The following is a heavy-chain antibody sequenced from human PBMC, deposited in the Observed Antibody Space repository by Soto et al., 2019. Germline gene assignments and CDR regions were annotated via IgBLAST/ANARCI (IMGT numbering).Heavy chain of an antibody. J-gene: IGHJ4*02. D-gene: IGHD1-26*01. Sequence: GGSLRLSCAASGFSFSDDVMHWVRQAPGKVLEWVAVMWYHGRDLFYTDSVKGRFTISRDNSKNTLFLQMNSLRADDTAVYYCARDQGGQSGNFIFDHWGQGALVNVSS. CDR2: MWYHGRDL. CDR3: ARDQGGQSGNFIFDH. V-gene: IGHV3-33*01. CDR1: GFSFSDDV.